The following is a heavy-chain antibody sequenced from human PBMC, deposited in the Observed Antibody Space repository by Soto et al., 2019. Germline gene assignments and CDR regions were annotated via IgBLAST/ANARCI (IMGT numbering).Heavy chain of an antibody. J-gene: IGHJ5*02. Sequence: ETLSLTCTVSGDSMTSSSYYWGWIRQPPGKGLEWIGSIYYSERTSYNSGSTYYSPSLKSRVTISGDTSKSQFSLNLSSVTAADTAVYYCARHTRNQFDPWGQGTLVTVSS. CDR2: IYYSERTSYNSGST. V-gene: IGHV4-39*01. CDR1: GDSMTSSSYY. CDR3: ARHTRNQFDP.